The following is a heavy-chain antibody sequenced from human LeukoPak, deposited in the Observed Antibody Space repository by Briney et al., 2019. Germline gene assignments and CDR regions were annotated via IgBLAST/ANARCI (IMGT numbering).Heavy chain of an antibody. J-gene: IGHJ4*02. V-gene: IGHV1-24*01. Sequence: ASVKVSCKASGGTFSSYAISWVRQAPGQGLEWMGGFDPEDGETIYAQKFQGRVTMTEDTSTDTAYMELSSLRSEDTAVYYCATDQLLDWGQGTLVTVSS. CDR1: GGTFSSYA. CDR2: FDPEDGET. CDR3: ATDQLLD. D-gene: IGHD2-2*01.